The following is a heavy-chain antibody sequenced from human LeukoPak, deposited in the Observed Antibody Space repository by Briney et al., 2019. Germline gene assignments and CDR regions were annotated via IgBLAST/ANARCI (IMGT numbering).Heavy chain of an antibody. V-gene: IGHV3-74*01. CDR3: AGGWYNYYYYGMDV. J-gene: IGHJ6*02. CDR2: INSDGSST. D-gene: IGHD6-19*01. Sequence: SGGSLRLSCAASGFTFSSYWMHWVRQAPGKGLVWVSRINSDGSSTSYADSVKGRFTISRDNAKNTLYLQMNSLRAEDTAVYYCAGGWYNYYYYGMDVWGQGTTVTVSS. CDR1: GFTFSSYW.